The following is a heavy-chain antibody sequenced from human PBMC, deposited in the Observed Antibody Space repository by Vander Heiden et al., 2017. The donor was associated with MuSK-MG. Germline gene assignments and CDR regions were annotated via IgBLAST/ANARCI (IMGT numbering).Heavy chain of an antibody. CDR3: AKEGLGDASLDYYYYYGMVV. Sequence: QVQLVESGGGVVQPGRSLRLSCAASGFTFSSYGMHWVRQAPGKGLEWVAVIWYDGSNKYYADSVKGRFTISRDNSKNTLYLQMNSLRAEDTAVYYCAKEGLGDASLDYYYYYGMVVWGQGTTVTVSS. D-gene: IGHD3-16*01. J-gene: IGHJ6*02. CDR1: GFTFSSYG. V-gene: IGHV3-33*06. CDR2: IWYDGSNK.